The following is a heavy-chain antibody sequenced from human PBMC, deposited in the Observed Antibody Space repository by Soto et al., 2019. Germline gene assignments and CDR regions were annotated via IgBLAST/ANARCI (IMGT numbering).Heavy chain of an antibody. Sequence: QITLKESGPPVVNPTEPLTLPCTFSGFSLTTSGVGLGWVRQPPGKAPEWLALIYWDDDKRYSTSLKSRLTITKDTSKNQVVLTMANVDPADTATYYCAHRVLRTVFGLVTTTAIYFDFWGQGTPVVVSS. CDR3: AHRVLRTVFGLVTTTAIYFDF. J-gene: IGHJ4*02. V-gene: IGHV2-5*02. CDR2: IYWDDDK. D-gene: IGHD3-3*01. CDR1: GFSLTTSGVG.